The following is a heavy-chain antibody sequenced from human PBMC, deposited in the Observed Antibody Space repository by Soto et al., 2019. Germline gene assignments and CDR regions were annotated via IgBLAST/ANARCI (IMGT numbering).Heavy chain of an antibody. CDR3: ARGLLYGDYPT. D-gene: IGHD4-17*01. Sequence: QVQLQQWGAGLLKPSETLSLTCAVYGGSFSGYYWSWIRQPPGKGLEWIGEINHSESTNYNPSLKSRVTISVDTSKNQFSLKLSSVTAADTAVYYCARGLLYGDYPTWGQGTLVTVSS. J-gene: IGHJ4*02. CDR2: INHSEST. CDR1: GGSFSGYY. V-gene: IGHV4-34*01.